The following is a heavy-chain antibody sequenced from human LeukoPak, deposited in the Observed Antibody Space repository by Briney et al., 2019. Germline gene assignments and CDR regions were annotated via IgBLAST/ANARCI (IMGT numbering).Heavy chain of an antibody. CDR1: GFTVSSSY. CDR2: IYSGGST. D-gene: IGHD2-21*02. V-gene: IGHV3-53*01. Sequence: GGSLRLSCAVSGFTVSSSYMSWVRQAPGKGLKWVSVIYSGGSTYYANSVKGRFTISRDNSNNTLYLHMNSLSAEDTAVYYCARGGGAFCGGDCHRNFDYWGQGTLVTVSS. J-gene: IGHJ4*02. CDR3: ARGGGAFCGGDCHRNFDY.